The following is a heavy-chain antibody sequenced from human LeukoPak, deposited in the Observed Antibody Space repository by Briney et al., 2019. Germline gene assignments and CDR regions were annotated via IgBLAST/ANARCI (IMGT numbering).Heavy chain of an antibody. D-gene: IGHD2-21*02. CDR3: AKDRNPYCGGDCYVYFDY. Sequence: GGSLRLSCAASGFTFSSYGMHWVRQAPGKGLEWVAVISYDGSNKYYADSVKGRFTISRDNSKNTLYLQMNSLRAEDTAVYYCAKDRNPYCGGDCYVYFDYWGQGTLVTVSS. CDR2: ISYDGSNK. CDR1: GFTFSSYG. J-gene: IGHJ4*02. V-gene: IGHV3-30*18.